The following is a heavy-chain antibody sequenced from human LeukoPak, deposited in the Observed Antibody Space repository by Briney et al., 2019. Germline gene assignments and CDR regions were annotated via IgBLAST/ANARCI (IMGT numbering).Heavy chain of an antibody. CDR1: GFTFSSYW. CDR2: IKQDGIEK. V-gene: IGHV3-7*01. J-gene: IGHJ6*01. Sequence: GGSLRLSCAASGFTFSSYWMSWVRQSPGKGLEWVANIKQDGIEKFYVDSVKGLFTISRDNAKNSLYVQMNSLRVEDTGVYYCARGRGLDGWGQGTTVTVSS. CDR3: ARGRGLDG.